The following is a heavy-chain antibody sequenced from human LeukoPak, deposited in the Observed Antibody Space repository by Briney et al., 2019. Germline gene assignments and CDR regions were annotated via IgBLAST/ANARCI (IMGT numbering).Heavy chain of an antibody. CDR1: GGPFSGYF. CDR2: IHNSGTT. CDR3: ARRYYYNLGSFPFDF. D-gene: IGHD3-10*01. V-gene: IGHV4-34*01. J-gene: IGHJ4*02. Sequence: LETLSLTCAVSGGPFSGYFWSWIRQSSGKGLEWIGEIHNSGTTNYNPSLNSRVTISEGTSKNQFYLNLSSVTAADTAVYYCARRYYYNLGSFPFDFWGQGTLVTVSS.